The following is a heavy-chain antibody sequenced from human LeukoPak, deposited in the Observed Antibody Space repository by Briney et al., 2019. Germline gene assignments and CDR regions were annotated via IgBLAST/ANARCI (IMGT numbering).Heavy chain of an antibody. D-gene: IGHD3-10*01. V-gene: IGHV5-51*01. CDR3: ARGAYGSGSYYNYYGMDV. CDR2: IYPDDSDA. CDR1: GYNFGTRW. J-gene: IGHJ6*02. Sequence: ESLKISCKGSGYNFGTRWVAWVRQMPGKGLEWMGIIYPDDSDARYSPSFQGQVTISADKSINTAYLQWSSLKASDTAIYFCARGAYGSGSYYNYYGMDVWGQGTTVTVSS.